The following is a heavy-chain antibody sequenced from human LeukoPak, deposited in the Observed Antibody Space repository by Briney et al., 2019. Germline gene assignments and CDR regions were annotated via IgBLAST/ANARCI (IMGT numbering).Heavy chain of an antibody. Sequence: GRSLRRSCAASGFTFSSYGMHWVRQAPGKGLEWVAVISYDGSNKYYADSVKGRFTISRDNSKNTLYLQMNSLRAEDTAVYYCAKDGGSSRQWLVRMARPFDYWGQGTLVTVSS. V-gene: IGHV3-30*18. CDR1: GFTFSSYG. D-gene: IGHD6-19*01. CDR3: AKDGGSSRQWLVRMARPFDY. J-gene: IGHJ4*02. CDR2: ISYDGSNK.